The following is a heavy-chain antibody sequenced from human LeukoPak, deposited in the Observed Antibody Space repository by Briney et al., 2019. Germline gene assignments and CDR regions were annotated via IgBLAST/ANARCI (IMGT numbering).Heavy chain of an antibody. J-gene: IGHJ4*02. Sequence: ASVKVSCRASGYTFTGYYMHWVRQAPGQGLEWMGWINPNSGGTNYAQKFQGRVTMTRDTSISTAYMELSRLTSDDTAVYYCAKEVHYYDSSDYFPLGYWGQGTLITVSS. V-gene: IGHV1-2*02. D-gene: IGHD3-22*01. CDR3: AKEVHYYDSSDYFPLGY. CDR1: GYTFTGYY. CDR2: INPNSGGT.